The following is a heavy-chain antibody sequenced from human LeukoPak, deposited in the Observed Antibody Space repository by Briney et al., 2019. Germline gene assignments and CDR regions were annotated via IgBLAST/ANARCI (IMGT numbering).Heavy chain of an antibody. J-gene: IGHJ4*02. V-gene: IGHV3-74*01. CDR2: INSNGSST. CDR1: GFTFSSYW. Sequence: AGPLRLSCAASGFTFSSYWMHWVRQAPGKGLVWVSRINSNGSSTSYAASVKGRFTISRDNAKNTLYLQMISLRAEATAVYYCARGSVAGTGYFDYWGQGTLVTVSS. CDR3: ARGSVAGTGYFDY. D-gene: IGHD6-19*01.